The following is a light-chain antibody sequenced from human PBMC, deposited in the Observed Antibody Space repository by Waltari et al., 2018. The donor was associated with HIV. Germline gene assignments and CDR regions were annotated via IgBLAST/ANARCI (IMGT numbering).Light chain of an antibody. CDR3: QSYDNSLSNVV. V-gene: IGLV1-40*01. Sequence: QSVLTQPPSVSGAPGQRVTISCTGSNSNIGAGHDAHWYQQLPGSTPKLLMFDNRKWPSGVPDRFSGSKSGTSASLVITGLQAADEAVYYCQSYDNSLSNVVFGGGTKLIVL. CDR2: DNR. CDR1: NSNIGAGHD. J-gene: IGLJ2*01.